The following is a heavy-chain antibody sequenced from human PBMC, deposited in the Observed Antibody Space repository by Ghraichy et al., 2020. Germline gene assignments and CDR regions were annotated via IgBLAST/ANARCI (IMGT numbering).Heavy chain of an antibody. CDR1: GFTFNIYS. Sequence: LSLTCAASGFTFNIYSINWVRQAPGKGLEWVSYINSGGGTMYYADSVKGRFTISRDNAKNSVYLQMSSLRDEDTAVYYCARGGSGWHGFDYWGQGTPVTVSS. J-gene: IGHJ4*02. CDR2: INSGGGTM. D-gene: IGHD6-19*01. V-gene: IGHV3-48*02. CDR3: ARGGSGWHGFDY.